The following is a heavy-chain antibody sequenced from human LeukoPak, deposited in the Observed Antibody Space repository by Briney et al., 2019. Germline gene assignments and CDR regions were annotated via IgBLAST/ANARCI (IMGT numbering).Heavy chain of an antibody. CDR1: GGSISSYY. CDR3: ARDYYGSGSYRGSWFDP. CDR2: MYYSGST. J-gene: IGHJ5*02. V-gene: IGHV4-59*01. Sequence: PSETLSLTCTVSGGSISSYYWSWIRQPPGKGLEWIGSMYYSGSTNYNPSLKSRVTISVDTSKNQFSLKLSSVTAADTAVYYCARDYYGSGSYRGSWFDPWGQGTLVTVSS. D-gene: IGHD3-10*01.